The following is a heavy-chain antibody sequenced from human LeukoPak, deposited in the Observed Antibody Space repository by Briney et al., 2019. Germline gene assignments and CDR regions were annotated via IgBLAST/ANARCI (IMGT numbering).Heavy chain of an antibody. J-gene: IGHJ4*02. CDR2: INPSGGST. V-gene: IGHV1-46*01. D-gene: IGHD6-19*01. CDR3: ARGGIAVAGTKGYFDY. CDR1: GCTFTSYY. Sequence: ASVKVSCKASGCTFTSYYMHWVRQAPGQGLEWMGIINPSGGSTSCAQKFQGRVTMTRDTSTSTVYMELSSLRSEDTAVYYCARGGIAVAGTKGYFDYWGQGTLVTVSS.